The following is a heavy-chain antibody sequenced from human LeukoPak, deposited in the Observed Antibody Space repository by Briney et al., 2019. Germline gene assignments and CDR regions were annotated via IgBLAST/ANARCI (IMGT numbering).Heavy chain of an antibody. CDR3: ARGGHQVQLWPQAPDY. Sequence: ASVKVSCKASSYTFTRYGISWVRQAPGQGLEWMGWISGSNGNTNYAQKFLGRVTMTADTSTSTAYMELSRLRSDDTAAYYCARGGHQVQLWPQAPDYWGQETLVTVSS. J-gene: IGHJ4*02. CDR1: SYTFTRYG. D-gene: IGHD5-18*01. V-gene: IGHV1-18*01. CDR2: ISGSNGNT.